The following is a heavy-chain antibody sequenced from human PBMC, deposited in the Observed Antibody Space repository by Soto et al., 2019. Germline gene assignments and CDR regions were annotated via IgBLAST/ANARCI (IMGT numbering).Heavy chain of an antibody. D-gene: IGHD6-6*01. CDR2: IYHSGST. Sequence: QLQLQASGSGLVKPSQTLSLTCAVSGGSISSGGYSWSWIRQPPGKGLEWIGYIYHSGSTYYNPSLKSRVTISVDRSKNQFSLKLSSVTAADTAVYYCARNDEQLGWWFDPWGQGTLVTVSS. J-gene: IGHJ5*02. CDR3: ARNDEQLGWWFDP. V-gene: IGHV4-30-2*01. CDR1: GGSISSGGYS.